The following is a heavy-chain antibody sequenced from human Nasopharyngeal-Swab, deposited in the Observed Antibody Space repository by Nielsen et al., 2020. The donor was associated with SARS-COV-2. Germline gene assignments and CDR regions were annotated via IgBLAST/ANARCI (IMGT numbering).Heavy chain of an antibody. Sequence: GESLKTSCAASGFTFSSYSMTWVRPAPGKGLEWVSYISSSSSTIYYADSVKGRFTISRDNAKNSLYLQMNSLRDEDTAVYYCARLSGWYLSLAFDYWGQGTLVTVSS. J-gene: IGHJ4*02. CDR3: ARLSGWYLSLAFDY. V-gene: IGHV3-48*02. CDR2: ISSSSSTI. CDR1: GFTFSSYS. D-gene: IGHD6-19*01.